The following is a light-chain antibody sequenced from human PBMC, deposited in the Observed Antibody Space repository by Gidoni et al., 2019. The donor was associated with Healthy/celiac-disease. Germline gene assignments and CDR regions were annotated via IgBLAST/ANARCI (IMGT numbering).Light chain of an antibody. J-gene: IGKJ1*01. CDR2: CAS. CDR1: QRVSSSY. V-gene: IGKV3-20*01. Sequence: DIVLKQSPGTLSLSPGERATISCRASQRVSSSYLAWYQQKPGQAPRLLMYCASSRATGSPDRFSGSGSGTDFTLTISRLEPEDFAVYYCQQYGSSPPWTFGQGTKVEIK. CDR3: QQYGSSPPWT.